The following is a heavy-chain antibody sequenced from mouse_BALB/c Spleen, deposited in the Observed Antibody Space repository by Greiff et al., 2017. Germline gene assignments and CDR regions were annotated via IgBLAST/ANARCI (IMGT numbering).Heavy chain of an antibody. CDR2: INSNGGST. CDR3: ARDKTSDGYFDV. CDR1: GFTFSSYG. V-gene: IGHV5-6-3*01. J-gene: IGHJ1*01. Sequence: EVMLVESGGGLVQPGGSLKLSCAASGFTFSSYGMSWVRQTPDKRLELVATINSNGGSTYYPDSVKGRFTISRDNAKNTLYLQMSSLKSEDTAMYYCARDKTSDGYFDVWGAGTTVTVSS.